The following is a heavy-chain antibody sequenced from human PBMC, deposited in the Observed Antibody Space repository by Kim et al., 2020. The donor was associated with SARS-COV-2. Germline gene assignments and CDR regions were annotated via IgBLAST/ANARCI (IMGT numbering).Heavy chain of an antibody. CDR2: ISYDGTNK. CDR3: AKDRMTTAVSLVGS. CDR1: GFTFSYYG. Sequence: GGSLRLSCEASGFTFSYYGMHWVRQAPGKGLECVATISYDGTNKFYVDSVKGRFTISRDNSKNTVFLQMDSLRAEDTAVYYCAKDRMTTAVSLVGSWGQG. J-gene: IGHJ1*01. D-gene: IGHD4-17*01. V-gene: IGHV3-30*18.